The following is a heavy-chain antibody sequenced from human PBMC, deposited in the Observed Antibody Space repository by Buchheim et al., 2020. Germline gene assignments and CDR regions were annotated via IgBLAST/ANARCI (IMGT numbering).Heavy chain of an antibody. CDR3: ARGTGQIVYFYSMDV. V-gene: IGHV4-34*01. CDR1: DGSFSSFY. CDR2: FNYDGRT. D-gene: IGHD2-21*01. Sequence: QVLLQQGGARLLKPSETLSLTCDVSDGSFSSFYWTWIRQPPGKGLEWIGEFNYDGRTNYSPSLKSRVIISVDRSRNQFSLNLRSVTAADTGVYYCARGTGQIVYFYSMDVWGQGTT. J-gene: IGHJ6*02.